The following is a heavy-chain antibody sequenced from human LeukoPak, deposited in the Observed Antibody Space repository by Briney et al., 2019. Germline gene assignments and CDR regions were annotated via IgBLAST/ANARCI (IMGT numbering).Heavy chain of an antibody. D-gene: IGHD2-2*01. CDR1: GFTFSSYG. CDR3: ARDLCSSTSCFFDY. V-gene: IGHV3-48*01. J-gene: IGHJ4*02. Sequence: PGGSLRLSCAASGFTFSSYGMNWVRQAPGKGLEWVSYISSSSSTIYYADSVKGRFTISRDNAKNSLYLQMNSLRAEDTAVYYCARDLCSSTSCFFDYWGQGTLVTVSS. CDR2: ISSSSSTI.